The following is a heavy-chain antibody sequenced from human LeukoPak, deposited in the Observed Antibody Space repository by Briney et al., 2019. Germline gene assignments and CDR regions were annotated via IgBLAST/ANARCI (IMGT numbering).Heavy chain of an antibody. J-gene: IGHJ4*02. Sequence: GGSLRLSCDASGFSISDYYMSWIRQSPGKGLEWISYITSGSGSTKYADSVKGRFTISRDKAKNSVALQLNSLRAEDTAVHYCTKERRGSYYAFESWGQGTLVTVSS. CDR2: ITSGSGST. D-gene: IGHD3-22*01. V-gene: IGHV3-11*05. CDR1: GFSISDYY. CDR3: TKERRGSYYAFES.